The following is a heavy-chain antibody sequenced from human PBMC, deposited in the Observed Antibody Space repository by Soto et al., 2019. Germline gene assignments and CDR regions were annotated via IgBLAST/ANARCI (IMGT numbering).Heavy chain of an antibody. CDR2: IYYSGST. V-gene: IGHV4-39*01. Sequence: QLQLQESGPGLVKPSETLSLTCTVSGGSISSSSYYWGWIRQPPGKGLEWIGSIYYSGSTYYNPSLKSRVTISVDTSKNQFSLKLSSVTAADTAVYYCARIGQQLVSPTYLVYWGQGTLVTVSS. D-gene: IGHD6-13*01. J-gene: IGHJ4*02. CDR3: ARIGQQLVSPTYLVY. CDR1: GGSISSSSYY.